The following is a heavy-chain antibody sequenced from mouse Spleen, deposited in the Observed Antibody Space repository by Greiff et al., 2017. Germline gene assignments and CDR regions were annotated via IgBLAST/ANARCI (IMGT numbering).Heavy chain of an antibody. V-gene: IGHV1-55*01. CDR2: IYPGSGST. CDR3: ARAGYYYGSSYEDY. Sequence: LVESGAELVKPGASVKMSCKASGYTFTSYWITWVKQRPGQGLEWIGDIYPGSGSTNYNEKFKSKATLTVDTSSSTAYMQLSSLTSEDSAVYYCARAGYYYGSSYEDYWGQGTSVTVSS. D-gene: IGHD1-1*01. CDR1: GYTFTSYW. J-gene: IGHJ4*01.